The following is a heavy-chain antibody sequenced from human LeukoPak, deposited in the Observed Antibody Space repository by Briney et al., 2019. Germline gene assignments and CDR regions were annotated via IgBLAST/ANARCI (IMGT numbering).Heavy chain of an antibody. CDR2: ISGTSNYI. CDR1: GFXFNIYS. Sequence: GGSLRLSCAASGFXFNIYSINWVRQAPGKGQEWVSSISGTSNYIYYADSVKGRFTISRDNAKNSLYLQVNSLRDEDTAVYYCARDMDTSGYTFDYWGQGTLVTVSS. CDR3: ARDMDTSGYTFDY. J-gene: IGHJ4*02. V-gene: IGHV3-21*01. D-gene: IGHD3-22*01.